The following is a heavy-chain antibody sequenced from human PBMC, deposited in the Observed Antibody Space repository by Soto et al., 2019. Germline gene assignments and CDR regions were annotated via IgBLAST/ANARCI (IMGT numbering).Heavy chain of an antibody. CDR1: GGSFTYT. CDR3: ARLHSHGTYGMDA. Sequence: SVKVSCKASGGSFTYTLSWVRQAPGQGLEWMGGIIPIFGTTNYAQKFQGRVTITADESTKTAYMELSTLRSEDTAVYYCARLHSHGTYGMDAWGQGTTVTVSS. CDR2: IIPIFGTT. D-gene: IGHD5-18*01. V-gene: IGHV1-69*13. J-gene: IGHJ6*02.